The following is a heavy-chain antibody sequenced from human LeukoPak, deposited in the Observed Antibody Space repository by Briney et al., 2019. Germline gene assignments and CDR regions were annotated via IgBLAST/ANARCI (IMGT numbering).Heavy chain of an antibody. CDR2: IWYDGGNK. V-gene: IGHV3-33*01. CDR1: RFTFSSYG. CDR3: AREDDYGSFDY. J-gene: IGHJ4*02. D-gene: IGHD3-10*01. Sequence: GGSLRLSCAASRFTFSSYGMHWVRQAPGKGLEWVAVIWYDGGNKYYADSVKGRFTISRDNSKSTLYLQMNSLRAEDTAVYYCAREDDYGSFDYWGRGTLVTVSS.